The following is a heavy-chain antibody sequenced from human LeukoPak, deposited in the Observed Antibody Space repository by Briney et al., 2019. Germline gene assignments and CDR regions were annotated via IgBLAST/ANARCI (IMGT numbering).Heavy chain of an antibody. D-gene: IGHD4-23*01. J-gene: IGHJ4*02. V-gene: IGHV3-21*01. CDR2: ISSSSSYI. Sequence: GGSLRLSCAASGFTFSSYSMNWVRQAPGKGLEWVSSISSSSSYIHYADSVRGRFTISRDNAKNSLYLQMDSLRAEDTAVYYCARDSAVVTPGDYWGQGTLVTVSS. CDR3: ARDSAVVTPGDY. CDR1: GFTFSSYS.